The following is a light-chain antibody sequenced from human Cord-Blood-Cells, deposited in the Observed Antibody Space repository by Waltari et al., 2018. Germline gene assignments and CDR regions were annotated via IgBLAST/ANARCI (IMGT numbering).Light chain of an antibody. Sequence: EIVLTQSPGTLSSCPGQTATLSCRASQSVSSSYLSWYQQKPGQAPRLLIYGASIRATGIPDRFSGSGSGTDFTLTISSLEPEDFTVYYCQQYGRSPRTFVQGIKVEIK. J-gene: IGKJ1*01. CDR1: QSVSSSY. CDR3: QQYGRSPRT. CDR2: GAS. V-gene: IGKV3-20*01.